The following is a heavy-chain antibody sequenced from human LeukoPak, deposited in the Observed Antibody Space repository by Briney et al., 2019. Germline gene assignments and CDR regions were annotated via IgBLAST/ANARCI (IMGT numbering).Heavy chain of an antibody. J-gene: IGHJ4*02. D-gene: IGHD6-19*01. V-gene: IGHV4-38-2*01. CDR1: GYSISSGYY. Sequence: PSETLSLTCAVSGYSISSGYYWGWIRQPPGKGLEWIGSIYHSGSTYYNPSLKSRVTISVDTSKNQFSLKLSSVTAADTAVYYCARRDSSGCNDYWGQGTLVTVPS. CDR2: IYHSGST. CDR3: ARRDSSGCNDY.